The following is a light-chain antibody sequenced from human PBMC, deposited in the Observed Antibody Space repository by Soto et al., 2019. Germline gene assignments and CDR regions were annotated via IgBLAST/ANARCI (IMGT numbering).Light chain of an antibody. CDR3: ATWDTSLSGMV. V-gene: IGLV1-51*01. CDR1: SSNIGNKY. Sequence: QSVLTQPPSVSAAPGQKVTIACSGSSSNIGNKYVSWYQQFPGAAPKLLIYDNNDRPSGIPDRFSGSKSGTSATLDITGLQTGDEAEYYCATWDTSLSGMVFGGGTKVTVL. CDR2: DNN. J-gene: IGLJ2*01.